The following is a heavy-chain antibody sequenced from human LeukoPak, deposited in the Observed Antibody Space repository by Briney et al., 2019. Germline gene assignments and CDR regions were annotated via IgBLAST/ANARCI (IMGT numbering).Heavy chain of an antibody. J-gene: IGHJ4*02. V-gene: IGHV3-15*01. CDR1: GFSVSLYS. CDR3: TTDRRDHLLWSGDYGVDY. D-gene: IGHD2-2*01. Sequence: PGGSLRLSCAASGFSVSLYSMGWVRQAPGKGREWVGRIKSKTDGGTTDYAAPVKGRFTISRDDSKNTLYLQMNSLQTEDTAVYCCTTDRRDHLLWSGDYGVDYWGQGTLVTVSS. CDR2: IKSKTDGGTT.